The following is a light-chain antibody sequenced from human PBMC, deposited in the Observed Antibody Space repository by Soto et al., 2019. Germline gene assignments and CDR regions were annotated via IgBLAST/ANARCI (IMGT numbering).Light chain of an antibody. CDR3: QSADSSGTYKV. V-gene: IGLV3-25*02. Sequence: SYELTQPPSVSVSPGQTARITCSGDAVPKQYAYWYQQKPGQAPVLVIYRDSERPSGTPERFSGSSSGTTVTLTISGVQAEDEADYYCQSADSSGTYKVFGTGTKVTVL. CDR1: AVPKQY. CDR2: RDS. J-gene: IGLJ1*01.